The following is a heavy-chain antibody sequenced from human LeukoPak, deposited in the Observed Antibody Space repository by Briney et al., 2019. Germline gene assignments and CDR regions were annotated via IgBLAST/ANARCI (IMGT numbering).Heavy chain of an antibody. Sequence: SETLSLTCTVSGGSISSGSYHWSWIRQPPGKGLEWIGSIYHNGSTYYNPSLKGRVTISVDTSKNQFSLKLSSVTAANPAAYYCATWGARGVISYFDYWGQGTLVTVSS. CDR1: GGSISSGSYH. CDR2: IYHNGST. D-gene: IGHD3-10*01. J-gene: IGHJ4*02. V-gene: IGHV4-39*07. CDR3: ATWGARGVISYFDY.